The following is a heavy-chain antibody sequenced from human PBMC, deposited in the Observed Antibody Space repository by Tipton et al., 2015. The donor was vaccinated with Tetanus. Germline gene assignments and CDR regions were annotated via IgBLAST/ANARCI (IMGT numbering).Heavy chain of an antibody. D-gene: IGHD2-2*01. V-gene: IGHV3-74*01. CDR2: INGHRTNT. CDR3: ARDSPDILLVPAV. J-gene: IGHJ4*02. CDR1: GFTFSTYW. Sequence: SLRLSCAASGFTFSTYWMHWVRQAPGKGLMWVSRINGHRTNTAYADSVKGRFTISRGNAKNTLYLQMNSLRAEDTAVYYCARDSPDILLVPAVWGQGTLVTVSS.